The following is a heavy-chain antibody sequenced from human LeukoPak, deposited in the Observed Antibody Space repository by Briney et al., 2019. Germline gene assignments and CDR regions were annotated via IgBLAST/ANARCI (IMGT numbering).Heavy chain of an antibody. Sequence: VASVKVSCKATGGTFSNYAISRVRQAPGQGLEWMGRIIPILGIANYAQKFQGRVTITADKSTSTAYMELSSLRSEDTAVYYCARVEAYYYGMDVWGQGTTVTVSS. CDR2: IIPILGIA. V-gene: IGHV1-69*04. CDR1: GGTFSNYA. CDR3: ARVEAYYYGMDV. J-gene: IGHJ6*02.